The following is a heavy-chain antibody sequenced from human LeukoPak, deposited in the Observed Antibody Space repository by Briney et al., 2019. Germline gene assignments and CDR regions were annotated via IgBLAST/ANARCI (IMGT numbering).Heavy chain of an antibody. Sequence: PGGSLRLSCAASGFTFRGYWMHWVREAPGKGLEWVSRINEDASIITYADSVKGRFIISRDNTKNSLYLQMNSLRAEDTAVYYCVRDLILVWTPGDDFDFWGQGTLVTVFS. CDR1: GFTFRGYW. V-gene: IGHV3-74*01. D-gene: IGHD3-16*01. J-gene: IGHJ4*02. CDR3: VRDLILVWTPGDDFDF. CDR2: INEDASII.